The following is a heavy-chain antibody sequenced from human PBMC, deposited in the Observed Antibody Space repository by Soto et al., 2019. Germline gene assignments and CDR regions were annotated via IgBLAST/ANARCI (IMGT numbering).Heavy chain of an antibody. J-gene: IGHJ4*02. V-gene: IGHV5-51*01. CDR3: ARLTYGGYYFDY. CDR2: IYPDDSDT. D-gene: IGHD4-17*01. CDR1: GYSFTSYW. Sequence: PGESLKISCKGSGYSFTSYWISWVRQMPGQGLEWMGIIYPDDSDTKYGPSFQGQVTISADKSITTAYLQWNSLKASDTAMYFCARLTYGGYYFDYWGQGALVTVSS.